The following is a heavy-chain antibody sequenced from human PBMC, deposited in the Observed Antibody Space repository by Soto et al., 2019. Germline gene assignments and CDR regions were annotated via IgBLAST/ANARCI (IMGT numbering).Heavy chain of an antibody. CDR2: ISSSSSTI. D-gene: IGHD4-17*01. V-gene: IGHV3-48*02. J-gene: IGHJ6*02. CDR1: GFTFSSYS. Sequence: EVQLVESGGGLVQPGGSLRLSCAASGFTFSSYSMNWVRQAPGKGLEWVSYISSSSSTIYYADSVKGPFTISRYNAKNSLYLQMNSLRDEDTAVYYCARDSSTTVVTSWFRGLGGYYYGMDVWGQGTTVTVSS. CDR3: ARDSSTTVVTSWFRGLGGYYYGMDV.